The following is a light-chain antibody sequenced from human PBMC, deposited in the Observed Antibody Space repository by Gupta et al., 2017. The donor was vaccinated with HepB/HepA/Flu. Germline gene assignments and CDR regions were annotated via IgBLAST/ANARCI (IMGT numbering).Light chain of an antibody. CDR1: QSVLYSSDNNNY. CDR3: QQDHTIPWT. V-gene: IGKV4-1*01. Sequence: DIVMTQSPASLAVSLGERATINCKSSQSVLYSSDNNNYLSWYQQKPGQPPKLLIYWASAREYGVPDRFSDSGSGTDFTLTISILHAEDVAVYYCQQDHTIPWTFGQGTKVEIK. CDR2: WAS. J-gene: IGKJ1*01.